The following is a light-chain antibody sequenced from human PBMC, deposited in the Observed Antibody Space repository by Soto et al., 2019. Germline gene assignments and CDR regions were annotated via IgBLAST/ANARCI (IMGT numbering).Light chain of an antibody. J-gene: IGKJ2*01. V-gene: IGKV1-39*01. CDR3: QQSYSTLLYT. Sequence: DIQMTQSPSSLSASVGDRVTITCRASQSISSYLNWYQQKPGKAPKLLIYAASSFQRGVPSRFSGSGSGTDFTLTISSLQPEDFATYYCQQSYSTLLYTFGQRTKLEIK. CDR1: QSISSY. CDR2: AAS.